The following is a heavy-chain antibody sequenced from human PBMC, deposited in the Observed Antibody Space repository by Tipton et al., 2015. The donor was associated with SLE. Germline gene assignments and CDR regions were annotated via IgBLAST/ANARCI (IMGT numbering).Heavy chain of an antibody. D-gene: IGHD6-13*01. Sequence: TLSLTCTVSSGSISSYYWGWIRQPPGKGLEWIGSIYYSGSTYYNPSLKSRVTISVDTSKNQFSLKLSSVTATDTAVYYCASSNGYSSSWYGPYTWFYPWGQGTLVTVSS. V-gene: IGHV4-39*07. CDR1: SGSISSYY. J-gene: IGHJ5*02. CDR2: IYYSGST. CDR3: ASSNGYSSSWYGPYTWFYP.